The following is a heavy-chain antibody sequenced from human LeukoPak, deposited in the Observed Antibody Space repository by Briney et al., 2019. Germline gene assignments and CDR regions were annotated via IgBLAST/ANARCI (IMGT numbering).Heavy chain of an antibody. J-gene: IGHJ4*02. V-gene: IGHV4-4*07. D-gene: IGHD3-22*01. CDR2: IYTSGST. CDR1: GGSISSYY. CDR3: AGGIYDSSGYYYYFDY. Sequence: SETLSLTCTVSGGSISSYYWSWIRQPPGKGLEWIGRIYTSGSTNYNPSLKSRVTMSVDTSKNQFSLKLSSVTAADTAVYYCAGGIYDSSGYYYYFDYWGQGTLVTVSS.